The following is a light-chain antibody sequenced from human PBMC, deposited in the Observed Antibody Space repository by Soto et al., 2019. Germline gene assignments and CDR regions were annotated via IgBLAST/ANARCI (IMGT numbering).Light chain of an antibody. CDR2: DAS. V-gene: IGKV3-11*01. J-gene: IGKJ4*01. Sequence: EIVLTQSPATLSLSPGERATLSCRASQSVSSYLAWYQQKPGHAPRLLIYDASNRATGIPARFSGSGSGTDFTLTISSLEPEDFAVYYCQQRSNWPLTFGGGTKWIS. CDR1: QSVSSY. CDR3: QQRSNWPLT.